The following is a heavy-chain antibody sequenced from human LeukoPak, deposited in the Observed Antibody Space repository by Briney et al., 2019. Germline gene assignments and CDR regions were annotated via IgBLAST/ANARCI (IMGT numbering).Heavy chain of an antibody. J-gene: IGHJ4*02. CDR2: IWYDGSNK. V-gene: IGHV3-33*01. CDR3: ARDLHVGDYVGY. D-gene: IGHD1-26*01. Sequence: GASVRLSCAASGFTFSSYGMHWVRQAPGKGLEWVAVIWYDGSNKYYADSVKGRFTISRDNSKNTLYLQMNSLRAEDTAVYYCARDLHVGDYVGYWGQGTLVTVSS. CDR1: GFTFSSYG.